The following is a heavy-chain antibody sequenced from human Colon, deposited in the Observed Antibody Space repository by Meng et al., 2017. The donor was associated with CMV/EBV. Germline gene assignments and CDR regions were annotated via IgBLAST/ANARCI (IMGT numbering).Heavy chain of an antibody. CDR1: GYSFFSYG. V-gene: IGHV1-18*01. Sequence: QVQLVQSGAEVKKPGASVRVPCKTSGYSFFSYGGSWVRQAPGQGLEWVAWISAYNGNTNYAEKVQGRVTVTTEKSTGTAYMELRSLRSDDTAVYYCARTGQVGSTAFDYWGQGTLVTVSS. D-gene: IGHD1-26*01. J-gene: IGHJ4*02. CDR2: ISAYNGNT. CDR3: ARTGQVGSTAFDY.